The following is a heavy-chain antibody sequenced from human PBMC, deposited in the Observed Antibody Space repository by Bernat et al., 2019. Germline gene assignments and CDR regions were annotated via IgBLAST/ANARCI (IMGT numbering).Heavy chain of an antibody. CDR1: GFTFSSYA. CDR3: AKDSFYDSSGHYSPWDY. Sequence: EVQLLESGGGLVQPGGSLRLSCAASGFTFSSYAMSWVRQAPGKGLEGVSLIGGSGGSTYYADSVQGRLTISRNNSKNTLYLQMNSLRAEDTAVYYCAKDSFYDSSGHYSPWDYWGQGTLVTISS. D-gene: IGHD3-22*01. J-gene: IGHJ4*02. CDR2: IGGSGGST. V-gene: IGHV3-23*01.